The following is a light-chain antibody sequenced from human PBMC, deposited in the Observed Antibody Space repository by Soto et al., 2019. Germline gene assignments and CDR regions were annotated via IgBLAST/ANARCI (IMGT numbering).Light chain of an antibody. CDR2: RSH. V-gene: IGLV1-47*01. CDR3: SSYTSSSTYV. CDR1: NSNIGYNS. Sequence: QAVVTQPPSVSGTPGQRVTISCSGSNSNIGYNSVYWYQQLPGTAPKLLIYRSHERPSGVPDRFSGSKSGTSASLAISGLRSEDEADYYCSSYTSSSTYVFGTGTKVTVL. J-gene: IGLJ1*01.